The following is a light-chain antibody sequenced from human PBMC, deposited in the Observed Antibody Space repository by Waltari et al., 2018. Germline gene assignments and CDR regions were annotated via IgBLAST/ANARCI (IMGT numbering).Light chain of an antibody. CDR1: TSDIGDYYY. CDR2: DYT. J-gene: IGLJ1*01. CDR3: CSFRGGDSFV. V-gene: IGLV2-14*03. Sequence: QSALTQPASVSGSPGQSITISCIGTTSDIGDYYYVSWYQQFPGKPPKLIIYDYTKRPSGISGRFSGSKSGNAASLTISGLQAEDEGDYYCCSFRGGDSFVFGTGTRVTVV.